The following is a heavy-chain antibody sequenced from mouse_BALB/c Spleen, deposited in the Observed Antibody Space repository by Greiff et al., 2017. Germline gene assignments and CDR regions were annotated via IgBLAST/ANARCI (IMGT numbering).Heavy chain of an antibody. CDR3: ARDTGYYVMDY. Sequence: DVKLVESGGGLVQPGGSLRLSCATSGFTFTDYYMSWVRQPPGKALEWLGFIRNKANGYTTEYSASVKGRFTISRDNSQSILYLQMNTLRAEDSATYYCARDTGYYVMDYWGQGTSVTVSS. CDR1: GFTFTDYY. CDR2: IRNKANGYTT. J-gene: IGHJ4*01. V-gene: IGHV7-3*02.